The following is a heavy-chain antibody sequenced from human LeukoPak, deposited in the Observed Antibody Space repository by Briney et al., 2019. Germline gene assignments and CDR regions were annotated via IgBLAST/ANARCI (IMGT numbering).Heavy chain of an antibody. J-gene: IGHJ4*02. CDR1: GFTFSRLA. CDR2: ISASGP. Sequence: GGSLRLSCAASGFTFSRLAMTWVRQAPGKGLEWVSTISASGPYYADAVRGRFTISRDNSRNTLSLQMDSLRAEDTAVYYCARVTPEGFGESSYYFDYWGQGTLVTVSS. D-gene: IGHD3-10*01. V-gene: IGHV3-23*01. CDR3: ARVTPEGFGESSYYFDY.